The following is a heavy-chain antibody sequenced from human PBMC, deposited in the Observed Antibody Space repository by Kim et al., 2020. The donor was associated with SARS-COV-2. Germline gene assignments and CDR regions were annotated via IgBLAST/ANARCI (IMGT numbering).Heavy chain of an antibody. CDR3: ARDRGGPYCGGDCPPPRYGY. Sequence: GGSLRLSCAASGFTFSSYSMNWVRQAPGKGLEWVSYISSSSSTIYYADSVKGRFTISRDNAKNSLYLQMNSLRDEDTAVYYCARDRGGPYCGGDCPPPRYGYWGQGTLVTVSS. CDR2: ISSSSSTI. V-gene: IGHV3-48*02. D-gene: IGHD2-21*02. CDR1: GFTFSSYS. J-gene: IGHJ4*02.